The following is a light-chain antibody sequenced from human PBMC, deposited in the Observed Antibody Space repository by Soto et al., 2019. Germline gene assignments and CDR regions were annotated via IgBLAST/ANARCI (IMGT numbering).Light chain of an antibody. V-gene: IGLV2-14*03. J-gene: IGLJ2*01. Sequence: QSALSQPASMSGSPGQSITISCTGTSSDVGGYNYVSWYRQYPGKAPKLIIYDVNNRPSEVSNRFSGSKSGNTAYLTISGLQAEDEADYYCSSHSSSSTLVVFGVGTKLTVL. CDR2: DVN. CDR1: SSDVGGYNY. CDR3: SSHSSSSTLVV.